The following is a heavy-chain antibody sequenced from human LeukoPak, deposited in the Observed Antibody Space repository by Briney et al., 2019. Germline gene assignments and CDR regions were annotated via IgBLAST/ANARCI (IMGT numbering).Heavy chain of an antibody. CDR3: ARVPGTSYYYYYMDV. Sequence: SETLSLTCTLSGGSISSSSYYWGWIRQPPGKGLEWIGSIYYSGSTYYNPSLKSRVTISVDTSKNQFSLKLSSVTAADTAVYYCARVPGTSYYYYYMDVWGKGTTVTVSS. CDR2: IYYSGST. J-gene: IGHJ6*03. CDR1: GGSISSSSYY. D-gene: IGHD1-26*01. V-gene: IGHV4-39*07.